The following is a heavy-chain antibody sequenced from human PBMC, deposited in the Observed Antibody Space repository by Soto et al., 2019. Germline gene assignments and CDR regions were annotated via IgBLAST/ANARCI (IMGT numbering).Heavy chain of an antibody. V-gene: IGHV1-2*04. CDR1: GYTFTGYY. J-gene: IGHJ6*02. D-gene: IGHD6-13*01. CDR2: INPNSGGT. Sequence: ASVKVSCKASGYTFTGYYMHWVRQAPGQGLEWMGWINPNSGGTNYAQKFQGWVTMTRDTSISTAYMELSRLRSDDTAVYYCARGKPGIAAAGPYYYGMDVWGQGTTVTVSS. CDR3: ARGKPGIAAAGPYYYGMDV.